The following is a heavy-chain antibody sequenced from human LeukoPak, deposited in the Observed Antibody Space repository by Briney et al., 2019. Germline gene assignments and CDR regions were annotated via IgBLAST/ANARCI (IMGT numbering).Heavy chain of an antibody. V-gene: IGHV3-43*01. J-gene: IGHJ5*02. Sequence: GGSLRLSCAASGITFDDYTMHWVRQAPGKGPEWVSLISWDGGVTYYADSVKGRFTISRDNSKNSLYLQMNSLRTEDTALYYRAKDLMRGPYCGGDCYLPWFDPWGQGTLVTVSS. CDR2: ISWDGGVT. D-gene: IGHD2-21*02. CDR1: GITFDDYT. CDR3: AKDLMRGPYCGGDCYLPWFDP.